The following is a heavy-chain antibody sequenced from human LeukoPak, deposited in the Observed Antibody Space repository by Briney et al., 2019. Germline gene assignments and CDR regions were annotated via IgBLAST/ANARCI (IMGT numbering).Heavy chain of an antibody. D-gene: IGHD3-22*01. CDR2: INHSGST. J-gene: IGHJ4*02. Sequence: PSETLSLTCAVYGGSFSGYYWSWIRQPPGKGLEWIGEINHSGSTNYNPSLKSRVTISVDTSKNRFSLKLSSVTAADTAVYYCARGRNYYDSSGYTGDYFDYWGQGTLVTVSS. CDR3: ARGRNYYDSSGYTGDYFDY. V-gene: IGHV4-34*01. CDR1: GGSFSGYY.